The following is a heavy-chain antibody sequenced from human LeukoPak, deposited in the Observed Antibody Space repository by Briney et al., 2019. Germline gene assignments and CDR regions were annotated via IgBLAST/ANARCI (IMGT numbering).Heavy chain of an antibody. CDR3: ASSTDGYYDY. Sequence: GGSLRLSCAASGFTFSSYSMNWVRQAPGRGLEWVSSISGSSSYIYYADSVKGRFTISRDNAKNSLYLQMNSLRAEDTAVYYCASSTDGYYDYWGQGTLVTVSS. V-gene: IGHV3-21*01. J-gene: IGHJ4*02. D-gene: IGHD5-24*01. CDR1: GFTFSSYS. CDR2: ISGSSSYI.